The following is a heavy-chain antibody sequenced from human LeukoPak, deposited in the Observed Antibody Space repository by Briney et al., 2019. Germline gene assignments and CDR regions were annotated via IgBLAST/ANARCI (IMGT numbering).Heavy chain of an antibody. Sequence: PSETLSLTCTVSGGSISSYYWSWIRQPPGKGLEWIGYIYYSGSTNYNPSLKSRVTISVDTSKNQFSLKLSSVTAADTAVYYCARDYMSNCSGGSCYFSASWYFDLWGRGTLVTVSS. CDR3: ARDYMSNCSGGSCYFSASWYFDL. CDR2: IYYSGST. J-gene: IGHJ2*01. D-gene: IGHD2-15*01. CDR1: GGSISSYY. V-gene: IGHV4-59*01.